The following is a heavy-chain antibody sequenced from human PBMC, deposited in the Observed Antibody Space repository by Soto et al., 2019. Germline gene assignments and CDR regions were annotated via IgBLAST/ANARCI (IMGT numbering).Heavy chain of an antibody. CDR1: GYTFTSYG. CDR2: ISAYSDDT. CDR3: ARDSPTMDTAMVTSYHGMDV. D-gene: IGHD5-18*01. J-gene: IGHJ6*02. Sequence: QVQLVQSGAEVKKPGASVKVSCKASGYTFTSYGISWVRQAPGQGLEWMGWISAYSDDTNYVEKLQDRVTMTTDTSTSTAYMELRSLRSDDTAVFYCARDSPTMDTAMVTSYHGMDVWGQGTTVTVSS. V-gene: IGHV1-18*01.